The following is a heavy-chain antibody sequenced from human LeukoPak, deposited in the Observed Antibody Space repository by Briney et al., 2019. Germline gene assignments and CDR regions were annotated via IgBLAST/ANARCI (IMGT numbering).Heavy chain of an antibody. J-gene: IGHJ4*02. CDR2: ISAYNGNT. CDR1: GYTFTSYD. Sequence: GASVKVSCKASGYTFTSYDINWVRQATGQGLEWMGWISAYNGNTNYAQKLQGRVTMTTDTSTSTAYMELRSLRSDDTAVYYCARVLGYCSGGSCYVPANFFDYWGQGTLVNVSS. D-gene: IGHD2-15*01. CDR3: ARVLGYCSGGSCYVPANFFDY. V-gene: IGHV1-18*01.